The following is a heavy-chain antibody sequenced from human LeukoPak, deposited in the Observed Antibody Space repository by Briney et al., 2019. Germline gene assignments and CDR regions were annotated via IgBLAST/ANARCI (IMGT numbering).Heavy chain of an antibody. Sequence: SETLSLTCTVSGYSISSGYYWGWFRQPPGKGLEWIGSIYHSGSTYYNPSLKSRVTISVDTSKNQFSLKLSSVTAADTAVYYCARHEFAAGTGGNWFDPWGQGTLVTVSS. CDR3: ARHEFAAGTGGNWFDP. D-gene: IGHD6-13*01. CDR1: GYSISSGYY. J-gene: IGHJ5*02. CDR2: IYHSGST. V-gene: IGHV4-38-2*02.